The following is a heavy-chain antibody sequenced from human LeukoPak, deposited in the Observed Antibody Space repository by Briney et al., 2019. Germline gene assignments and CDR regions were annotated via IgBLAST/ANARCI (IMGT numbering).Heavy chain of an antibody. CDR3: ARAPWQLLSSAHYYYYMDV. CDR2: INSDGSST. CDR1: GFTFSSYW. J-gene: IGHJ6*03. V-gene: IGHV3-74*01. Sequence: GGSLRLSCAASGFTFSSYWMHWVRQAPGKGLVWVSRINSDGSSTSYADSVKGRFTISRDNAKNTLYLQMNSLRAEDTAVYYCARAPWQLLSSAHYYYYMDVWGKGTTVTVSS. D-gene: IGHD2-2*01.